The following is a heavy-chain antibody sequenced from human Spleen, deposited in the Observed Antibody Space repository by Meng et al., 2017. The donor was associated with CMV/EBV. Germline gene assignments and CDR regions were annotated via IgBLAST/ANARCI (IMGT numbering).Heavy chain of an antibody. J-gene: IGHJ5*02. V-gene: IGHV4-34*02. CDR1: GGSFSGYY. D-gene: IGHD2-2*01. CDR3: ARAPIVVVPAANWFDP. CDR2: INHSGST. Sequence: QLQLQQAGPGLVKPSETLALTCAVYGGSFSGYYWSWIRQPPGKGLEWIGEINHSGSTNYNPSLKSRVTISVDTSKNQFSLKLSSVTAADTAVYYCARAPIVVVPAANWFDPWGQGTLVTVSS.